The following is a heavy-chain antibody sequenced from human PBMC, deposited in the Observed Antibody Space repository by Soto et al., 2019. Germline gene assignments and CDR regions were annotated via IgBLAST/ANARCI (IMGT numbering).Heavy chain of an antibody. CDR2: IYYIGSL. CDR3: ARAPLYYDYMDV. CDR1: GGSISSYY. V-gene: IGHV4-59*01. J-gene: IGHJ6*03. Sequence: QVQLQESGPGLVKPSDTLSLTCTVSGGSISSYYWSWIRQPPGKGLEWIGYIYYIGSLNYNPSLKSRVTISVDTSKNQFSLKLSSVTAADTAVYYCARAPLYYDYMDVWGKGTTVTVSS.